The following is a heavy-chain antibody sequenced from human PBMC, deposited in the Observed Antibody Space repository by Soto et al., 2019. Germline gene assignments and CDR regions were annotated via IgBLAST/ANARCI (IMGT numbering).Heavy chain of an antibody. D-gene: IGHD4-17*01. Sequence: QVQLVESGGGVVQPGRSLRLSCAASGFTFSSYGMHWVRQAPGKGLEWVAVISYDGSNKYYADSVKGRFTTSRDKSKNTLYLQINSLRAEDTAEYYCAKSPLSVTSSYYFDYWGQGTLVSVSS. J-gene: IGHJ4*02. CDR3: AKSPLSVTSSYYFDY. CDR2: ISYDGSNK. V-gene: IGHV3-30*18. CDR1: GFTFSSYG.